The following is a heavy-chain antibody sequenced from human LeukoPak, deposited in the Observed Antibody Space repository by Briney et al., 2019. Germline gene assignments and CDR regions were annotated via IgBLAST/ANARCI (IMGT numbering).Heavy chain of an antibody. CDR2: IIPILGIA. Sequence: ASVKVSCKASGGTFSSYAISWVRPAPGQGLEWMGRIIPILGIANYAQKFQGRVTITADKSTSTAYMELSSLRSEDTAVYYCARDHDIVLILGPFDPWGQGTLVTVSS. V-gene: IGHV1-69*04. J-gene: IGHJ5*02. D-gene: IGHD2-8*01. CDR3: ARDHDIVLILGPFDP. CDR1: GGTFSSYA.